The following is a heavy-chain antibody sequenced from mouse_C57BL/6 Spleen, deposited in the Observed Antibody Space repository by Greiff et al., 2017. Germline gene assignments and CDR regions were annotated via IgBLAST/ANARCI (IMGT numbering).Heavy chain of an antibody. V-gene: IGHV5-9*01. CDR2: ISGGGGNT. J-gene: IGHJ4*01. D-gene: IGHD1-1*01. CDR1: GFTFSSYT. Sequence: EVQRVESGGGLVKPGGSLKLSCAASGFTFSSYTMSWVRQTPEKRLEGVATISGGGGNTYYPASVKGRFTISRDTAKNTLYLQMSSLRSEDTALDYCARQGVLTYYYAMDYWGQGTSVTVSS. CDR3: ARQGVLTYYYAMDY.